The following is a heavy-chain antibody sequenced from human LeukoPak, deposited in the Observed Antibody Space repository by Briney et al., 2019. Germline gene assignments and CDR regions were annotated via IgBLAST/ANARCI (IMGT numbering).Heavy chain of an antibody. Sequence: SETLSLTCAVYGGSFSGDYWSWIRQPPGKGLEWIGEINHSGNTNYNPSLKSRVTISLDTSKNQFSLKLSSVTAADTAVYYCASLAGYYFDYWGQGTLVTVSS. J-gene: IGHJ4*02. CDR1: GGSFSGDY. CDR2: INHSGNT. V-gene: IGHV4-34*01. CDR3: ASLAGYYFDY.